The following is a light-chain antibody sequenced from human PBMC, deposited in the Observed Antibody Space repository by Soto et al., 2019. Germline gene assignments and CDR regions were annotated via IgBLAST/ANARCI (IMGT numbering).Light chain of an antibody. CDR2: DAF. Sequence: EIVMTQSPATLSLSPGARATLFCRVSQSISSNLAWYQQKPGQAPSLLIYDAFTTATGIPARFSGSGSRTAFTLTISSLQSEDFAVYYCQQYNNWWTFGKGTKV. J-gene: IGKJ1*01. V-gene: IGKV3-15*01. CDR1: QSISSN. CDR3: QQYNNWWT.